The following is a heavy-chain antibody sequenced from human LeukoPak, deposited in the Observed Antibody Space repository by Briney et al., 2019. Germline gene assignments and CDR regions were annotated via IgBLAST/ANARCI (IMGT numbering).Heavy chain of an antibody. CDR2: ISSSSSYI. CDR1: GFTFSSYS. CDR3: ARVSYGDYVWFDP. D-gene: IGHD4-17*01. V-gene: IGHV3-21*01. J-gene: IGHJ5*02. Sequence: KSGGSLRLSCAASGFTFSSYSMNWVRQAPGKGLEWVSSISSSSSYIYYADSVKGRFTISRDNAKNSLYLQMNSLRAEDTAVYYCARVSYGDYVWFDPWGQGTLVTVSS.